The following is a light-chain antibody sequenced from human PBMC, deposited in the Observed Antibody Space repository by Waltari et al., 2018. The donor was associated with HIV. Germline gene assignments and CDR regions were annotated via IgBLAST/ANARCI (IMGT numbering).Light chain of an antibody. CDR3: SSYTSTTTPFV. Sequence: QSALTQPASVSGSPGQSITISCTGTSRDVGGYNYVSWYQQHPGKAPKFMIYEVSNRPSGVSYRFSGSKSGNTASLTISGLRAEDEADYYCSSYTSTTTPFVFGTGTKVTVL. CDR1: SRDVGGYNY. J-gene: IGLJ1*01. V-gene: IGLV2-14*01. CDR2: EVS.